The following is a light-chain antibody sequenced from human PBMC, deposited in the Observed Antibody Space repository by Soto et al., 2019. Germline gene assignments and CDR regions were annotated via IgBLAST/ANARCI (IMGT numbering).Light chain of an antibody. Sequence: DIQMTQSPSTLSGSVGDRVTITCRASHTMSSWLAWYQQKPGKAPKLLIYKASNLKSGVPSTCSGSGSGTEFTLTISSLQPDDFATYYCQHYNSYSEAFGQGTKV. CDR2: KAS. J-gene: IGKJ1*01. CDR1: HTMSSW. CDR3: QHYNSYSEA. V-gene: IGKV1-5*03.